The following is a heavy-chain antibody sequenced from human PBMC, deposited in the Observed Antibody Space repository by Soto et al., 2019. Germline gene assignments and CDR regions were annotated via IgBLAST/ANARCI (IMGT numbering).Heavy chain of an antibody. J-gene: IGHJ4*02. V-gene: IGHV3-30-3*01. CDR1: GFTVSSYA. CDR3: ARYRAGGWLVISHYFDY. D-gene: IGHD6-19*01. Sequence: QVQLVESGGGVVQPGRSLRLSCAASGFTVSSYAMHWVRQAPGTGLEWVAVISYDGSNKYYADSVKGRFTISRDNSKNTLYLQMNSLRAEDTAVYYCARYRAGGWLVISHYFDYWGQGTLVTVSS. CDR2: ISYDGSNK.